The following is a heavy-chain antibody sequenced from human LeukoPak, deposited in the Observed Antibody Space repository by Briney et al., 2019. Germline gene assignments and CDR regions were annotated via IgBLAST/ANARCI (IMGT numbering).Heavy chain of an antibody. CDR2: IRSKANSYAT. D-gene: IGHD4-17*01. V-gene: IGHV3-73*01. Sequence: GGSLRLSCAASGFTFSGSAMHWVRQASGKGLEWVGRIRSKANSYATAYAASVKGRFTISRDDSKNTAYLQMNRLKTEDTAVYYCSTVTTYYYYYYMDVWGKGTTVTVSS. J-gene: IGHJ6*03. CDR1: GFTFSGSA. CDR3: STVTTYYYYYYMDV.